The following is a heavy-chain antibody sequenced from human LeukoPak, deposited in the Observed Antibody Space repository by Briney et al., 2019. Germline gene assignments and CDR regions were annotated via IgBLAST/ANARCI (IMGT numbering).Heavy chain of an antibody. CDR1: GGSISSYY. J-gene: IGHJ4*02. CDR2: ISYSGST. CDR3: ARGRIGGNY. Sequence: SETLSLTCTVSGGSISSYYWSWIRQPPGKGLEWIGCISYSGSTNYNPSLKSRVTISVDTSKNQFSLKLTSVTAADTVVFYCARGRIGGNYWGQGTLVTVSS. D-gene: IGHD2-15*01. V-gene: IGHV4-59*01.